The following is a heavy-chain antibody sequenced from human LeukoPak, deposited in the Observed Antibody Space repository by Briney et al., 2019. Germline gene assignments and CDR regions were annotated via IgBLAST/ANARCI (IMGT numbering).Heavy chain of an antibody. Sequence: PGGSLRLSCVASGFTVSSFYMTRVRQAPGRGLEWVSVIYSDGSTYYADSVKGRFTISRDNSKNTLYLQMNSLRAEDTAMYYCARDIRHSPHDYYYGLDVWGQGATVTVSS. D-gene: IGHD1-1*01. CDR1: GFTVSSFY. J-gene: IGHJ6*02. CDR2: IYSDGST. CDR3: ARDIRHSPHDYYYGLDV. V-gene: IGHV3-53*01.